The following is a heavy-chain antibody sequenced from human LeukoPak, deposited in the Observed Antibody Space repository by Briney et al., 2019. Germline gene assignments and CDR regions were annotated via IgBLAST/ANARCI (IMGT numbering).Heavy chain of an antibody. Sequence: TGGSLRLSCAASGFTFSSYAMHWVRQAPGKGLEWVAVISYDGSNKYYADSVKGRFTISRDNSKNTLYLQMNSLRAEDTAVYYCAKDQAKITMVRGLSLWGQGTLVTVSS. CDR1: GFTFSSYA. J-gene: IGHJ4*02. CDR2: ISYDGSNK. D-gene: IGHD3-10*01. CDR3: AKDQAKITMVRGLSL. V-gene: IGHV3-30*04.